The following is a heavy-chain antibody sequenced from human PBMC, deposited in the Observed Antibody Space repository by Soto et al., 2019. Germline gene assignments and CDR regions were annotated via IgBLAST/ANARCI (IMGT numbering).Heavy chain of an antibody. CDR3: ARVLYYYGSGSYYGDAFDI. J-gene: IGHJ3*02. V-gene: IGHV1-3*01. CDR2: INAGNGNT. D-gene: IGHD3-10*01. CDR1: GYTFTSYA. Sequence: GASVKVSCKASGYTFTSYAMHWVRQAPGQRLEWMVWINAGNGNTKYSQKFQGRVTITRDTSASTAYMELSSLRSEDTAVYYCARVLYYYGSGSYYGDAFDIWGQGTMVTVSS.